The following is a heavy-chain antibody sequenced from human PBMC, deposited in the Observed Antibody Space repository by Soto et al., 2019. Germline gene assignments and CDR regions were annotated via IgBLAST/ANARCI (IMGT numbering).Heavy chain of an antibody. J-gene: IGHJ4*02. CDR2: IYSGGST. V-gene: IGHV3-53*01. CDR3: ARNYYDSGGGFDY. CDR1: GFTVSSNY. D-gene: IGHD3-22*01. Sequence: EVQLVESGGGLIQPGGSLRLSCAASGFTVSSNYMSWVRQAPGKGLEWVSVIYSGGSTYYADSVKGRFTISRDNSKNTLYLQMNRRRAEDTAVYYCARNYYDSGGGFDYWVQVTLVTVSS.